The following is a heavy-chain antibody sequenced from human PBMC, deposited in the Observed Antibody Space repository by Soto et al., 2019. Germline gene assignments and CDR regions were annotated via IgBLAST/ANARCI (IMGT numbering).Heavy chain of an antibody. V-gene: IGHV4-39*01. CDR1: GDSITSNSYF. CDR2: IYYSGTT. D-gene: IGHD6-19*01. Sequence: SSETLSLTCTVSGDSITSNSYFWAWIRQPPGKGLEWIGSIYYSGTTYYNPSLKSRVTISVDRSKNQFSLKLSSVTAADTAVYYCARHFAVDYVDYWGREALFTV. CDR3: ARHFAVDYVDY. J-gene: IGHJ4*02.